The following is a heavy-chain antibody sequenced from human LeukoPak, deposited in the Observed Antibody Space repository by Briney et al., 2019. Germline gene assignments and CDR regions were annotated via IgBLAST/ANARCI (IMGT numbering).Heavy chain of an antibody. CDR3: ARLGFGVYMDV. Sequence: SETLSLTCAVSGGSISSYYWSWIRQPPGKGLEWIGEINHSGSTNYNPSLKSRVTISVDTSKNQFSLKLSSVTAADTAVYYCARLGFGVYMDVWGKGTTVTVSS. J-gene: IGHJ6*03. V-gene: IGHV4-34*01. CDR1: GGSISSYY. CDR2: INHSGST. D-gene: IGHD2-8*01.